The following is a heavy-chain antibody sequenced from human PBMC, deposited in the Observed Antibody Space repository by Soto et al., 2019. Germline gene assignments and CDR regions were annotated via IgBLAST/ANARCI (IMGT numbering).Heavy chain of an antibody. CDR3: ARDVYCSGGSCYPY. V-gene: IGHV1-18*01. J-gene: IGHJ4*02. CDR1: GYTCTSYG. D-gene: IGHD2-15*01. Sequence: ASVKVSCKASGYTCTSYGISWVRQAPGQRLEWMGWISAYNGNTNYAQKLQGRVTMTTDTSTSTAYMELRSLRSDDTAVYYCARDVYCSGGSCYPYWGQGTLVTVSS. CDR2: ISAYNGNT.